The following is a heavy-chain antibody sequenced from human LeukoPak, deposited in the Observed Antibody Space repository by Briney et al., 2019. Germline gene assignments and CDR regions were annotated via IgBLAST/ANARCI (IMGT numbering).Heavy chain of an antibody. CDR2: IRSKANSYAT. CDR1: GFTFSGSA. J-gene: IGHJ3*02. V-gene: IGHV3-73*01. Sequence: GGSLRLSCAASGFTFSGSAMHWVRQASGKGLEWVGRIRSKANSYATAYAASVKGRFAISRDDSKNTAYLQMNSLKTEDTAVYYCTITTVVTPIPDAFDIWGQGTMVTVSS. D-gene: IGHD4-23*01. CDR3: TITTVVTPIPDAFDI.